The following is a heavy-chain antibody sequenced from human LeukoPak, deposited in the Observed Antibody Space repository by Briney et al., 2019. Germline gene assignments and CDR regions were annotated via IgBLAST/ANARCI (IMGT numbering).Heavy chain of an antibody. V-gene: IGHV3-23*01. CDR1: GFTFSSYA. D-gene: IGHD3-22*01. Sequence: GGSLRLSCAASGFTFSSYAMSWVRQAPGKGREWVSAITGSGGSTYYADSVKGRFTISRDNSKNTLYLQMNSLRAEDTAVYYCAKSDYYDSSGYLDYWRLGTLVTVSS. CDR3: AKSDYYDSSGYLDY. J-gene: IGHJ4*02. CDR2: ITGSGGST.